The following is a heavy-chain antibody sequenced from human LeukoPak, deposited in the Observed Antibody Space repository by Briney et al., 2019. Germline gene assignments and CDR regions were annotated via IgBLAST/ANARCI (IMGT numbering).Heavy chain of an antibody. J-gene: IGHJ6*03. Sequence: PGGSLRLSCAASGSTFSGSAMHWVRQAPGKGLEWVGQVGSGAKSHATAYAASVKGRFTISRDDSKNTAYLQMNSLQTEDTAVYYCTREKEAYNFGLAYYYYYMDVWGKGTTVTVSS. CDR3: TREKEAYNFGLAYYYYYMDV. V-gene: IGHV3-73*01. CDR2: VGSGAKSHAT. CDR1: GSTFSGSA. D-gene: IGHD5-18*01.